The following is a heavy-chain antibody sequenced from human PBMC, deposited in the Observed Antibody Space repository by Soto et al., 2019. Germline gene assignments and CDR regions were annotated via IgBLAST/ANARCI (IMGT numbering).Heavy chain of an antibody. J-gene: IGHJ4*02. CDR1: GFSLSTSGVG. V-gene: IGHV2-5*02. Sequence: QITLKESGPTLVKPTQTLTLTCTFSGFSLSTSGVGVGWIRQPPGKALEWLALLYWDDDKRYSPSLKSRLTIPKDTPKNQVVLKMPNMAPVNTATYYCAHRKRPVYFDYGGKEPLATVSS. CDR2: LYWDDDK. CDR3: AHRKRPVYFDY.